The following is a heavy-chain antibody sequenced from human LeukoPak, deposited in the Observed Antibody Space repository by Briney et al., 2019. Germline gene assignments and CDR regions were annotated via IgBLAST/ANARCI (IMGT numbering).Heavy chain of an antibody. CDR2: INAGNGNT. Sequence: GASVKVSCKASGYTFTSYAMHWVRQAPGQRLEWMGWINAGNGNTKYSQEFQGRVTITRDTSASTAYMKLSSLRSEDMAVYYCAREGWYGYYFDYWGQGTLVTVSS. V-gene: IGHV1-3*03. CDR1: GYTFTSYA. CDR3: AREGWYGYYFDY. J-gene: IGHJ4*02. D-gene: IGHD6-19*01.